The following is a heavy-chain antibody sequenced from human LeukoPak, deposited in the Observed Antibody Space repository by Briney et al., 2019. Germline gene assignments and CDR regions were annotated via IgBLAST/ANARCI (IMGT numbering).Heavy chain of an antibody. CDR2: INHSEST. V-gene: IGHV4-34*01. CDR3: AREDYGDYVSDY. Sequence: SETLSLTCAVYGGSFSGYYWSWIRQPPGKGLEWIGEINHSESTNYNPSLKSRVTLSVDTSKNQFSLKLTSVTAADTAVYYCAREDYGDYVSDYWGQGTLVTVSS. CDR1: GGSFSGYY. J-gene: IGHJ4*02. D-gene: IGHD4-17*01.